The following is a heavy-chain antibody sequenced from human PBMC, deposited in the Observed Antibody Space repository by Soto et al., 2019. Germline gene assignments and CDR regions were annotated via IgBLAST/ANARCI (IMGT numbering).Heavy chain of an antibody. Sequence: GGSLRLSCAASGFTFSSYAMSWVRQAPGKGLEWVSAISGSGGSTYYADSVKGRFTISRDNSKNTLYLQMNSLRAEDTAVYYCAKAPRITIFGWQGIHFDYWGQGTLVTVSS. CDR3: AKAPRITIFGWQGIHFDY. CDR1: GFTFSSYA. D-gene: IGHD3-3*01. CDR2: ISGSGGST. J-gene: IGHJ4*02. V-gene: IGHV3-23*01.